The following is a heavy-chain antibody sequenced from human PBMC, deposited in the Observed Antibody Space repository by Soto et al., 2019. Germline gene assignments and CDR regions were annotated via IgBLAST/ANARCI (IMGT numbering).Heavy chain of an antibody. Sequence: EVQLLESGGGLVQPGGSLRLSCAASGFTFSSYAMSWVRQAPGKGLECVSDTSGSGGSTYYADSVKGRFTISRDNSKNTLYLQMNSLRDEDTAVYYCAKGPSYSSSWYFDYWGQGTLVTVSS. CDR3: AKGPSYSSSWYFDY. CDR1: GFTFSSYA. J-gene: IGHJ4*02. D-gene: IGHD6-13*01. CDR2: TSGSGGST. V-gene: IGHV3-23*01.